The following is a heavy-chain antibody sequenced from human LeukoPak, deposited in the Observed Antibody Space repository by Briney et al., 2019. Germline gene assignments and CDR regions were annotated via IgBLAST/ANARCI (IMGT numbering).Heavy chain of an antibody. J-gene: IGHJ4*02. Sequence: GGSLRLSCAASGFTFSSYWMHWVRQAPGKGLEWVSVIYRGGATYYADSVKDRFTISRDISKNTLFLQMNSLRAEDTAVYFCARDGPDSLCFDYWGQGTLVTASP. V-gene: IGHV3-66*01. D-gene: IGHD2-2*01. CDR2: IYRGGAT. CDR1: GFTFSSYW. CDR3: ARDGPDSLCFDY.